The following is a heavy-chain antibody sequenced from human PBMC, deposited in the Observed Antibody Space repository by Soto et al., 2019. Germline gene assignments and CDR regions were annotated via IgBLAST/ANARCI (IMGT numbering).Heavy chain of an antibody. Sequence: QAQLVQSGGEVKKPGASVKVSCKASGYNFINYGITWVRQAPGQGLEWMAWINPYNDKTNYAQKFQGRLNMTRETCTDTAYIYLKGMRCEESALYSCASDRVQNTSWSTTRAVGGKWSSVTVSS. CDR2: INPYNDKT. CDR1: GYNFINYG. V-gene: IGHV1-18*01. J-gene: IGHJ6*03. CDR3: ASDRVQNTSWSTTRAV. D-gene: IGHD6-13*01.